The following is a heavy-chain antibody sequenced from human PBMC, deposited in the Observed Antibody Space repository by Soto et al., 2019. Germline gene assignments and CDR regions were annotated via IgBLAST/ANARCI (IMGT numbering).Heavy chain of an antibody. Sequence: GGSLRLSCAASGFTFGSYAMSWVRQAPGKGLEWVSAISGSGGSTYYADSVKGRFTISRDNSKNTLYLQRNSLRAEDTAVYYCAKSHSSSSDWFDPWGQGTLVTAAS. D-gene: IGHD6-6*01. CDR2: ISGSGGST. CDR1: GFTFGSYA. J-gene: IGHJ5*02. V-gene: IGHV3-23*01. CDR3: AKSHSSSSDWFDP.